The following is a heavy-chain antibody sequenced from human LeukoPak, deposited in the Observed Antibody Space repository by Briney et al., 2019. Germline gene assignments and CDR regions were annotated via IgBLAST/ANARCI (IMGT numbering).Heavy chain of an antibody. V-gene: IGHV3-49*04. CDR2: IRSKAYGGTT. CDR1: GFTFGDYA. Sequence: PGGSLRLSCTASGFTFGDYAMSWVRQAPGKGLEWVGFIRSKAYGGTTEYAASVKGRITISRDDSKSIVYLQLNSLKTEDTAAYYCTRDGPEVDYWGQGTLVTVSS. J-gene: IGHJ4*02. CDR3: TRDGPEVDY.